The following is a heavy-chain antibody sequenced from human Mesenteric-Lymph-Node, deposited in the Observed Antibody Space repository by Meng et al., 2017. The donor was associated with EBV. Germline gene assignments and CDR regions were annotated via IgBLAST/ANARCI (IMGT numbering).Heavy chain of an antibody. V-gene: IGHV1-46*01. CDR3: ARENCSSTSCYGYFDY. D-gene: IGHD2-2*01. CDR1: EDTFTSYY. J-gene: IGHJ4*02. Sequence: QEKMVQSGAEVKKPGASVKVAYKASEDTFTSYYMQWVRQAPGQGLEWMGIINPSGGSTSYAQKFQGRVTMTRDTSTSTVYMELSSLRSEDTAVYYCARENCSSTSCYGYFDYWGQGTLVTVSS. CDR2: INPSGGST.